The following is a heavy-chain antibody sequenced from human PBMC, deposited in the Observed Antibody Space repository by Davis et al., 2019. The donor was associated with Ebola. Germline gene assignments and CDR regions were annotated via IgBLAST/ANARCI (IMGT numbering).Heavy chain of an antibody. J-gene: IGHJ4*02. CDR3: AREATVVTPDYFDY. D-gene: IGHD4-23*01. CDR2: IKQDGSEK. Sequence: GESLKISCAASGFTFSSYWMSWVRQAPGKGLEWVANIKQDGSEKYYVDSVKGRFTISRDNAKNSLYLQMNSLRAEDTAVYYCAREATVVTPDYFDYWGQGTLVTVSS. V-gene: IGHV3-7*03. CDR1: GFTFSSYW.